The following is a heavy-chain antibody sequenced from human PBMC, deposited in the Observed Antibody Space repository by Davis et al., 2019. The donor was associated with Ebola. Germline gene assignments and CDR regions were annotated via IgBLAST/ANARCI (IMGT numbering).Heavy chain of an antibody. CDR2: INTNTGNP. D-gene: IGHD3-22*01. V-gene: IGHV7-4-1*02. CDR3: ARELYDSSGYYSDAFDI. J-gene: IGHJ3*02. CDR1: GYTFTSYA. Sequence: AASVKVSCKASGYTFTSYAMNWVRQAPGQGLEWMGWINTNTGNPTYAQGFTGRFVFSLDTSVSTAYLQISSLKAEDTAVYYCARELYDSSGYYSDAFDIWGQGTMVTVSS.